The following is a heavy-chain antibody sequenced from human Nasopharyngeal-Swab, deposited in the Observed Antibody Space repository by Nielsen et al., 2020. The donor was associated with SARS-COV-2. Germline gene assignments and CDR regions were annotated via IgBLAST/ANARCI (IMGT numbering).Heavy chain of an antibody. Sequence: GGSLRLSCAASGFTFDDYAMHWVRQAPGKGLEWVSGISWNSGSIGYADSVKGRFTLSRDNAKNSLYLQMNSLRAEDTALYYCAKDITSGDTMATHYYYGMDAWGQGTTVTVSS. CDR1: GFTFDDYA. V-gene: IGHV3-9*01. CDR3: AKDITSGDTMATHYYYGMDA. CDR2: ISWNSGSI. D-gene: IGHD2-21*01. J-gene: IGHJ6*02.